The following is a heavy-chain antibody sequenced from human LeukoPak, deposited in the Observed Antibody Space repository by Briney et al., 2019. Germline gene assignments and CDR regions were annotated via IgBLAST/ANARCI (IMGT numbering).Heavy chain of an antibody. J-gene: IGHJ3*02. V-gene: IGHV1-69-2*01. D-gene: IGHD6-13*01. CDR1: GYTFTDYY. CDR3: ATSIKYSSSWYLGAFDI. CDR2: VGPEDGET. Sequence: ASVKVSCKVSGYTFTDYYMHWVQQAPGKGLEWMGLVGPEDGETIYAEKFQGRVTITADTSTDTAYMELSSLRSEDTAVYYCATSIKYSSSWYLGAFDIWGQGTMVTVSS.